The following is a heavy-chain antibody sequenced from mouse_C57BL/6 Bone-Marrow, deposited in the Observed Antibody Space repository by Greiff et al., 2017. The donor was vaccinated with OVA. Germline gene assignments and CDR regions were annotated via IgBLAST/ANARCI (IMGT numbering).Heavy chain of an antibody. CDR2: IDPNSGGT. D-gene: IGHD2-1*01. V-gene: IGHV1-72*01. Sequence: QVQLQQPGAELLKPGASVRLSCKASGYTFTSYWMPWGKQRPGRGLGWIGRIDPNSGGTKYNEKFKSKATLTVDKPSSTAYMQLSSLTSEDSAVYYCARRGDPLLPFAYWGQGTLVTVSA. CDR3: ARRGDPLLPFAY. CDR1: GYTFTSYW. J-gene: IGHJ3*01.